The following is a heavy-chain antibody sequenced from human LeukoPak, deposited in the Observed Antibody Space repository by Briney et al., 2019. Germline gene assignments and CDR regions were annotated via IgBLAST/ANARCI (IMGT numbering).Heavy chain of an antibody. V-gene: IGHV4-30-4*08. J-gene: IGHJ6*03. D-gene: IGHD2-2*01. CDR2: IYYSGST. CDR3: ARVYCSSTSCYSAYYYYYMDV. Sequence: SETLSLTCTVSGVSLNSGDYYWSWLRQPPGKGLEWIGYIYYSGSTNYNPSLKSRLTMSVDTSKNQFSLKLSSVTAADTAVYYCARVYCSSTSCYSAYYYYYMDVWGKGTTVTVSS. CDR1: GVSLNSGDYY.